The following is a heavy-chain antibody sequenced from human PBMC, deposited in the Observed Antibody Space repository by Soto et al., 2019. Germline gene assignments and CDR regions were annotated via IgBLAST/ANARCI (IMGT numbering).Heavy chain of an antibody. V-gene: IGHV3-23*01. Sequence: GGSLRLSCAASGFTFSSYAMSWVRQAPGKGLEWVSAISGSGGSTYYADSVKGRFTISRDNSKNTLYLQMNSLRAEDTAVYYCAKTFDYDFWSGYLIEGYYYYYYMDVRGKGTTVTVSS. CDR2: ISGSGGST. CDR1: GFTFSSYA. J-gene: IGHJ6*03. CDR3: AKTFDYDFWSGYLIEGYYYYYYMDV. D-gene: IGHD3-3*01.